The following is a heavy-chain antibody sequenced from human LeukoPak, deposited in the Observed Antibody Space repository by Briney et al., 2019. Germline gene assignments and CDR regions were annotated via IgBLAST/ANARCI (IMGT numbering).Heavy chain of an antibody. CDR1: GFSFSNYG. D-gene: IGHD2-2*02. V-gene: IGHV3-30*18. CDR3: AKDRFHYTVDSHNFFDY. CDR2: ISYDGGNK. J-gene: IGHJ4*02. Sequence: GGSLRLSCSASGFSFSNYGMHWARQAPGKGLEWVAFISYDGGNKYSADSVKGRFTISRDNSKSTLYLQMNSLRAEDTAVYYCAKDRFHYTVDSHNFFDYWGQGTLVTVSS.